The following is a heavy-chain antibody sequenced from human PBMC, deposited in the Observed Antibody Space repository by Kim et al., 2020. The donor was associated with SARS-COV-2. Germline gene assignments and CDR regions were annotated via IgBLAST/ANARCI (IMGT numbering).Heavy chain of an antibody. CDR3: ARFTMVRGDGSG. Sequence: NYNPSLKSRVTISVDKSKNQFSLKLSSVTAADTAVYYCARFTMVRGDGSGWGQGTLVTVSS. D-gene: IGHD3-10*01. V-gene: IGHV4-4*02. J-gene: IGHJ4*02.